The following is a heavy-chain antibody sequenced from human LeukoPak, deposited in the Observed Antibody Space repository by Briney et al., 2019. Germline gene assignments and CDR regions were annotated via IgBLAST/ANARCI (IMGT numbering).Heavy chain of an antibody. CDR3: ARGGKQWLIGYYYYMDV. Sequence: SETLSLTCTVSGGSISSYYWSWIRQPPGKGLEWIGYIYYSGSTNYNPSLKSRVTISVDTSKNQFSLRLSSATAADTAVYYCARGGKQWLIGYYYYMDVWGKGTTVTISS. J-gene: IGHJ6*03. CDR2: IYYSGST. D-gene: IGHD6-19*01. CDR1: GGSISSYY. V-gene: IGHV4-59*01.